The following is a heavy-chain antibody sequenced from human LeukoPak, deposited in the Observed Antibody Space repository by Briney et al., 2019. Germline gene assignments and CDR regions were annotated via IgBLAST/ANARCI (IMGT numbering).Heavy chain of an antibody. CDR2: IIPIFGTA. J-gene: IGHJ4*02. V-gene: IGHV1-69*06. CDR3: ARDSYYGSSGNFYVGADY. Sequence: ASVKVSCKASGGTFSSYAISWVRQAPGQGLEWMGGIIPIFGTANYAQKFQGRVTITADKSTSTAYMELSSLRSEDTAVYYCARDSYYGSSGNFYVGADYWGQGTLVTVSS. D-gene: IGHD3-22*01. CDR1: GGTFSSYA.